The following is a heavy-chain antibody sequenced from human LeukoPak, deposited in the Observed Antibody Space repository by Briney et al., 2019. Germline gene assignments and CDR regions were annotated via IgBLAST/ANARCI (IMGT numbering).Heavy chain of an antibody. J-gene: IGHJ4*02. CDR1: GFTFSSFS. CDR2: ISISSSTI. V-gene: IGHV3-48*01. D-gene: IGHD5-18*01. CDR3: ARVHDGYPFDY. Sequence: GGSLRLSCAASGFTFSSFSMNWVRQAPGKGLEWLSYISISSSTIFYADSVKGRFTISRDNAKNSLYLQMNSLRAEDTAVYYCARVHDGYPFDYWGQGTLVTVSS.